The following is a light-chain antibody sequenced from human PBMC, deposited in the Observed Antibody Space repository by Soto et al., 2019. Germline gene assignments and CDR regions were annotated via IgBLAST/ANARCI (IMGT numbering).Light chain of an antibody. CDR3: QQYRSRPYT. V-gene: IGKV1-5*03. Sequence: DIQMTQSPSTLSAYVGERVTITCRASQSISPWLAWYQKKPGKAPNLLIYRASNLQTGVPSRFSGSGSGTEFTLTINSLQPDDFATYYCQQYRSRPYTFCQGTKLEIE. J-gene: IGKJ2*01. CDR2: RAS. CDR1: QSISPW.